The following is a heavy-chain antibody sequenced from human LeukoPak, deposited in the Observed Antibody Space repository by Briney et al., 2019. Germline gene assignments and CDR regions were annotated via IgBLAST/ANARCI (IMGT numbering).Heavy chain of an antibody. CDR2: IKQDGSEK. D-gene: IGHD3-3*01. Sequence: GGSLRLSCAASGFTFSSYWMSWVRQAPGKGLEWVANIKQDGSEKYYVDSVKGRFTISRDNAKNSLYLQMNSLRAEDTAVYYCARRDYDFWSGYYISDDWGQGTLVTVSS. CDR1: GFTFSSYW. J-gene: IGHJ4*02. V-gene: IGHV3-7*01. CDR3: ARRDYDFWSGYYISDD.